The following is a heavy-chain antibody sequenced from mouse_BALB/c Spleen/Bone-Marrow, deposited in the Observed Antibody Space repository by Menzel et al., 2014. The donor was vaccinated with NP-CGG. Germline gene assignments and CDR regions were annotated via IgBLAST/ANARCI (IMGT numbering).Heavy chain of an antibody. V-gene: IGHV14-3*02. J-gene: IGHJ3*01. CDR3: ARLDLLAY. CDR2: IDPANGNN. CDR1: VFNIKDTF. Sequence: VQLQQSGAELVKPGASVRLSCTASVFNIKDTFMHWVKQRPDQVLEWIGRIDPANGNNEYDPKFQGKATITADTSSNTAYMQPTSLTSEDTAVYYCARLDLLAYWGQGTLVTVSA.